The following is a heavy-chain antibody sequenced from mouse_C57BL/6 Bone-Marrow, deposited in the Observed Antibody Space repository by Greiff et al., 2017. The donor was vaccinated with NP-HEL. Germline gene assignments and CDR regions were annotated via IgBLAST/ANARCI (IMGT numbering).Heavy chain of an antibody. CDR3: ARRPTTYGNYGFVMDY. D-gene: IGHD2-1*01. CDR2: IYPGDGDT. V-gene: IGHV1-82*01. Sequence: QVQLQQSGPELVKPGASVKISCKASGYAFSSSWMNWVKQRPGKGLEWIGRIYPGDGDTNYNGKFKGKATLTADKSSSTAYMQLSSLTSEDSAVYFCARRPTTYGNYGFVMDYWGQGTSVTVSS. CDR1: GYAFSSSW. J-gene: IGHJ4*01.